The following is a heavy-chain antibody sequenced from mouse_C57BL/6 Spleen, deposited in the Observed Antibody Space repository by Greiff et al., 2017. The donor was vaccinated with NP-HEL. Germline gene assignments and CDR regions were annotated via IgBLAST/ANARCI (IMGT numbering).Heavy chain of an antibody. V-gene: IGHV1-80*01. CDR2: IYPGDGAT. Sequence: QVQLQQSGAELVKPGASVKISCKASGYAFSSYWMNWVKQRPGKGLEWIGQIYPGDGATNYNGKFKGKATLTADKSSSTAYMQLSSLTSEDSAVYFCARSTTGTFSYFDYWGQGTTLTVSS. CDR1: GYAFSSYW. J-gene: IGHJ2*01. CDR3: ARSTTGTFSYFDY. D-gene: IGHD4-1*01.